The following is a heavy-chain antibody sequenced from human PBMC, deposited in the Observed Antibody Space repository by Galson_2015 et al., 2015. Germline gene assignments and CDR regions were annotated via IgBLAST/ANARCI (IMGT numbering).Heavy chain of an antibody. CDR3: ASMPHYYDSSGYPLSAFDI. Sequence: QPPGKGLAWIGYIYYSGSTNYNPSLKSRVTISVDTSKSQFSLRLSSVTTADTAVYYCASMPHYYDSSGYPLSAFDIWGQGTMVTVSS. J-gene: IGHJ3*02. CDR2: IYYSGST. D-gene: IGHD3-22*01. V-gene: IGHV4-59*01.